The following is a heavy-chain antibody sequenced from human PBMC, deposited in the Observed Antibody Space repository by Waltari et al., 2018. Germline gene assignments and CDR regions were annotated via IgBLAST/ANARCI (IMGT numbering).Heavy chain of an antibody. CDR3: ARLYMAAFDY. Sequence: EVQLVESGGGLVQPGGSLRLSCAASGFTFSYHWMTWVRQAPGKGLEWVANIKEDGGEKYYVDSVKGRFTISRDNAKNSLYLQMNSLRAEDTAVYYCARLYMAAFDYWDEGTLVTVSS. CDR1: GFTFSYHW. D-gene: IGHD1-20*01. J-gene: IGHJ4*02. V-gene: IGHV3-7*01. CDR2: IKEDGGEK.